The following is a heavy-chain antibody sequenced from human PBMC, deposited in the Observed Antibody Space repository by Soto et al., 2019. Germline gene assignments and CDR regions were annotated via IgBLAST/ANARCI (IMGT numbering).Heavy chain of an antibody. CDR3: ARDSPPVDY. Sequence: GASVKVSCKASGYTFASYAISWMRQAPGQGLEWMGWISAYNGNTNYAQKLRGRVTMTTDTSTSTAYMELRSLRSDDTAVYYCARDSPPVDYWGQGTLVTVSS. J-gene: IGHJ4*02. V-gene: IGHV1-18*01. CDR1: GYTFASYA. CDR2: ISAYNGNT.